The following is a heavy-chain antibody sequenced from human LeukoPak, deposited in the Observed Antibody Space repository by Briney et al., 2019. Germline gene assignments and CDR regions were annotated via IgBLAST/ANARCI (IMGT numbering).Heavy chain of an antibody. CDR2: ISSSSSTI. D-gene: IGHD4-17*01. Sequence: GGSLRLSCAASGFTFSSYSMNWVRQAPGKGLERVSYISSSSSTIYYADSEKGRFTISRDNAKNSLYLQMNSLRAEDTAVYYCARDSGDGDYVIYYWGQGTLVTVSS. V-gene: IGHV3-48*01. CDR3: ARDSGDGDYVIYY. CDR1: GFTFSSYS. J-gene: IGHJ4*02.